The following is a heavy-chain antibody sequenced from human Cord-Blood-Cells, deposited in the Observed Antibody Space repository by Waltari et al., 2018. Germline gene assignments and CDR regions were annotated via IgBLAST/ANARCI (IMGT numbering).Heavy chain of an antibody. CDR1: GGSISSSRYY. V-gene: IGHV4-39*07. CDR3: ARSAYGGNSYYYYYYMDV. Sequence: QLQLQESGPGLVQPSETLSLTCTVSGGSISSSRYYWGWIRQPPGKGLEWIGSIYYSGSTYYNPSLKSRVTISVDTSKNQFSLKLSSVTAADTAVYYCARSAYGGNSYYYYYYMDVWGKGTTVTVSS. D-gene: IGHD4-17*01. J-gene: IGHJ6*03. CDR2: IYYSGST.